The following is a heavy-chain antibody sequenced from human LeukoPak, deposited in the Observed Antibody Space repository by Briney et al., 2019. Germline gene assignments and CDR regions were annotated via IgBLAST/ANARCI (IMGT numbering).Heavy chain of an antibody. CDR2: IKQDGSET. CDR1: EFNFSSYW. Sequence: GGSLRLSCAASEFNFSSYWMIWVRQAPGKGLEWVANIKQDGSETYYVDSVKGRFTISRDNAKNSLYLRMNSLRAEDTAVYFCTRDGMEVWGQGTTVIVSS. CDR3: TRDGMEV. J-gene: IGHJ6*02. V-gene: IGHV3-7*01.